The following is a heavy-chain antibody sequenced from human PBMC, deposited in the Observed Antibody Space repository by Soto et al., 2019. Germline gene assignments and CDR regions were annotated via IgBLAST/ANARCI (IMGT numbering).Heavy chain of an antibody. CDR1: RFTFSGYW. Sequence: GGSLRLSCAASRFTFSGYWMYWVRQAPGKGLMWVSRIDTDGTGTLYADSVKGRFTVSRDNAKNMLYLQMDSLRAEDTAVYYCARAVGDTDAFDIWGQGTMVTVSS. D-gene: IGHD1-26*01. J-gene: IGHJ3*02. V-gene: IGHV3-74*01. CDR3: ARAVGDTDAFDI. CDR2: IDTDGTGT.